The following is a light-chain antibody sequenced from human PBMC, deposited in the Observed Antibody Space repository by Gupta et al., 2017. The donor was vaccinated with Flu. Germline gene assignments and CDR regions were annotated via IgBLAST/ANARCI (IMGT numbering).Light chain of an antibody. J-gene: IGLJ3*02. CDR2: EVS. V-gene: IGLV2-14*01. CDR3: SSYTSSSTQV. CDR1: SSDVGGYNY. Sequence: QSALTQPASASGSPGQSITISCTGTSSDVGGYNYVSWYQQHPGKAPNLMIYEVSNRPSGVSNRFSGSKSGNPASLTISGLQAENEADYYCSSYTSSSTQVFGGGTKLTVL.